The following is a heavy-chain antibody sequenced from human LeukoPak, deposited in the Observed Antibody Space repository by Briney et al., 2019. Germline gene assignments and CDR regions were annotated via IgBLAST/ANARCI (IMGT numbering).Heavy chain of an antibody. J-gene: IGHJ3*02. Sequence: GGSLRLSCAASGFTVSSNYMSWGRQAPGKGLELVSVIYSGGSTYYADSVKGRFTISRDNSKNTLYLQMNSLRADDTAVYYCARGGIMITFGGVIDAFDIWGQGTMVTVSS. CDR3: ARGGIMITFGGVIDAFDI. D-gene: IGHD3-16*02. CDR1: GFTVSSNY. V-gene: IGHV3-53*01. CDR2: IYSGGST.